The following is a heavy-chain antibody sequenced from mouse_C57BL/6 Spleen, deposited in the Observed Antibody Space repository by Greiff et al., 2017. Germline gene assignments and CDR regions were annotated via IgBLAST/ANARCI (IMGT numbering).Heavy chain of an antibody. CDR1: GYTFTSYW. CDR2: IYPGSGST. D-gene: IGHD2-3*01. CDR3: ARGDDGYS. J-gene: IGHJ2*01. V-gene: IGHV1-55*01. Sequence: QVQLQQPGAELVKPGASVKMSCKASGYTFTSYWITWVKQRPGQGLEWIGDIYPGSGSTNYNEKFKSKATLPVDTSSSTAYMHLSRLTSEDSAVYSCARGDDGYSWGQGTTLTVSS.